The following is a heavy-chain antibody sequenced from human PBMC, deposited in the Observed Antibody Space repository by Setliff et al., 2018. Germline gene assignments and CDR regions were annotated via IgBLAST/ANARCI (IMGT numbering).Heavy chain of an antibody. CDR3: AREGVDTRSSTDYRYYMDV. V-gene: IGHV1-69*05. D-gene: IGHD5-18*01. CDR2: TIPIFGTT. J-gene: IGHJ6*03. CDR1: GGTFSSYG. Sequence: SVKVSCKASGGTFSSYGISWVRQAPGQGLEWMGGTIPIFGTTNYAQKFQGRVTIITDQSTSTAYMELSSLTSADTAVYYCAREGVDTRSSTDYRYYMDVWGKGTTVTV.